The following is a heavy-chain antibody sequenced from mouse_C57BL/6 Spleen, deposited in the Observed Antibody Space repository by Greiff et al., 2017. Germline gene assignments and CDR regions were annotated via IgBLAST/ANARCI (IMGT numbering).Heavy chain of an antibody. J-gene: IGHJ1*03. CDR1: GFNIKDYY. V-gene: IGHV14-1*01. Sequence: EVQLQQSGAELVRPGASVKLSCTASGFNIKDYYMHWVKQRPEQGLEWIGRIDPEDGDTEYAPKFQGKATMTADTSTNTAYLQRSSLTSEDTAVDYCTTPYGSSWYFDVWGTGTTVTVSS. CDR2: IDPEDGDT. CDR3: TTPYGSSWYFDV. D-gene: IGHD1-1*01.